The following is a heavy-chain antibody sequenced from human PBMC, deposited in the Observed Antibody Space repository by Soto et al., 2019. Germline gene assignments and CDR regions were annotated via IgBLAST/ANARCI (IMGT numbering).Heavy chain of an antibody. V-gene: IGHV1-69*06. J-gene: IGHJ6*02. CDR3: SRWRLVADHLINSAVDV. Sequence: QVQLVQSGAEVKKPGSSVKVSCKASGGTLSSLAISWVRQAPGQGLEWMGGIIPMFGTTNYAQKFQGKVTITADTSTNTAYVELSRLSPEDTAMYYCSRWRLVADHLINSAVDVWGQGTAVTVSS. CDR1: GGTLSSLA. CDR2: IIPMFGTT. D-gene: IGHD6-6*01.